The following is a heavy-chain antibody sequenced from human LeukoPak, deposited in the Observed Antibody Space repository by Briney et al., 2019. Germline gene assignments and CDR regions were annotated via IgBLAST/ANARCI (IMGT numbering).Heavy chain of an antibody. CDR2: ISYGGDNK. J-gene: IGHJ4*02. CDR3: ARDGPRDYDILTALDY. D-gene: IGHD3-9*01. CDR1: GFSFQIYA. Sequence: GRSLRLFCAASGFSFQIYAMHWVRQAPGKGLEWVAIISYGGDNKYYADSVKGRFTVSRDNSKSTLYLQMNGLRPEDTAVYYCARDGPRDYDILTALDYWGQGTVVSVSS. V-gene: IGHV3-30*04.